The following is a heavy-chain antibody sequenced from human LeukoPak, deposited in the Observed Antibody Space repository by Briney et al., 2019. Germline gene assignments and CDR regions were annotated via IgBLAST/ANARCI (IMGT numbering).Heavy chain of an antibody. CDR2: IKQDGSEK. V-gene: IGHV3-7*01. CDR3: AKGDSGTYFDY. Sequence: GGSLRLSCAASGFTFSSYWMSWVRRAPGKGLEWVANIKQDGSEKYYVDSVKGRFTISRDNSKNTLYLQMNSLRAEDTAVYYCAKGDSGTYFDYWGQGTLVTVSS. J-gene: IGHJ4*02. D-gene: IGHD1-26*01. CDR1: GFTFSSYW.